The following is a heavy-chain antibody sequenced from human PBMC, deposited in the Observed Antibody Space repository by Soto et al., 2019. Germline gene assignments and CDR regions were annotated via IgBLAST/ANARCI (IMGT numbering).Heavy chain of an antibody. Sequence: HPGGSLRLSCAASGFIFSSYAMHWVRQAPGKGLEWVAVISFDGSYKYYADSVKGRFTISRDNSKNTLCLQMNSLRAEDTAVYYCPRGCDFWSGYYYPYGMDVWGQGTTVTVSS. CDR2: ISFDGSYK. CDR3: PRGCDFWSGYYYPYGMDV. CDR1: GFIFSSYA. J-gene: IGHJ6*02. D-gene: IGHD3-3*01. V-gene: IGHV3-30-3*01.